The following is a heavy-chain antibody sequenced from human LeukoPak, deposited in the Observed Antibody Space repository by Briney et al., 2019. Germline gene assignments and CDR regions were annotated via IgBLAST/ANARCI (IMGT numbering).Heavy chain of an antibody. CDR1: GFSFSEYY. CDR3: ARHSEGPVNDAFDI. CDR2: LSSSGRYT. Sequence: GGSLRLSCAASGFSFSEYYMTCIRQAPGKGLEWVSNLSSSGRYTNYADSVRGRFTISRDNAKKSLYLQMNSLRAEDTAVYYCARHSEGPVNDAFDIWGQGTKVTVSS. V-gene: IGHV3-11*03. J-gene: IGHJ3*02. D-gene: IGHD2-2*01.